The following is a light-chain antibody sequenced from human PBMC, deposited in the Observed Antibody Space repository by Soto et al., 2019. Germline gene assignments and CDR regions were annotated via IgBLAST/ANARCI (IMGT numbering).Light chain of an antibody. Sequence: DVQMTQSPSTLSASVGDRVTITCRASQSISNYLNWYQQKPGKAPKLLIYDASNLETGVPSGFSGSGSGANFTFAISSLQPEDIATYYCQHYDNLPLTFGGGTKVDIK. J-gene: IGKJ4*01. V-gene: IGKV1-33*01. CDR1: QSISNY. CDR3: QHYDNLPLT. CDR2: DAS.